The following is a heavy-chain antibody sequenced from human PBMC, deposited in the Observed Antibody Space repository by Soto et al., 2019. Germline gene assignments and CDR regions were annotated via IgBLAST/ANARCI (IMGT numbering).Heavy chain of an antibody. CDR1: GGSVSSGSYY. V-gene: IGHV4-61*01. D-gene: IGHD6-13*01. J-gene: IGHJ6*02. Sequence: QVQLQESGPGLVKPSETLSLTCTVSGGSVSSGSYYWSWIRQPPGKGLEWIGYIYYSGSTNYNPPASGRCTISVDTSKSTSPLKLSSVTAADTAVYYCARAGIAAAGRSSWLYYYGMDVWGQGTTVTVSS. CDR2: IYYSGST. CDR3: ARAGIAAAGRSSWLYYYGMDV.